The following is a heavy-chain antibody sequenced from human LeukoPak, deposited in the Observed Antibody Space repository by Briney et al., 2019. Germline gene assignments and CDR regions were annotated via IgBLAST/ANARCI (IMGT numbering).Heavy chain of an antibody. CDR3: AKSWSGYYHYYMDV. D-gene: IGHD3-3*01. CDR2: IRYDGTNK. V-gene: IGHV3-30*02. Sequence: GGALILSCATSGFTFSTYAMQRVPQAPARGLEWVASIRYDGTNKNHVDSVKGRFTISRDNSKNTLFLQMDSLRPEDTAIYYCAKSWSGYYHYYMDVWGKGTTVTVSS. CDR1: GFTFSTYA. J-gene: IGHJ6*03.